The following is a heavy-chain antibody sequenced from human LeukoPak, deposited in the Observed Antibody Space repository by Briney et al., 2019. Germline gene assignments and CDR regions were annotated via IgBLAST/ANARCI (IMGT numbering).Heavy chain of an antibody. J-gene: IGHJ4*02. V-gene: IGHV4-61*02. D-gene: IGHD3-16*01. Sequence: PSETLSLTCNVSGASIGANNYYWTWIRQPAGKGLEWIGRIYTDGITNYSPSLKSRVTIFLDKPKNQFSLKLTSMTAADSAVYYCARFAFSSLRLDYWGQGAQVIVSS. CDR2: IYTDGIT. CDR3: ARFAFSSLRLDY. CDR1: GASIGANNYY.